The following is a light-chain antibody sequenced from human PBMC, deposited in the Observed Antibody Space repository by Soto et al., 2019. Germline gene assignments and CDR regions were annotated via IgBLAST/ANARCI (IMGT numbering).Light chain of an antibody. CDR3: QQRTNWPWT. V-gene: IGKV3-11*01. J-gene: IGKJ1*01. Sequence: EIVLTQSPATLSLSPGERATLSCRASQSVNSYLAWYKQKPGQAPRLLIYDASNRATGIPARFSGSGSGTDFTLTISSREPEDFAVYYCQQRTNWPWTFGQGTKVEIK. CDR1: QSVNSY. CDR2: DAS.